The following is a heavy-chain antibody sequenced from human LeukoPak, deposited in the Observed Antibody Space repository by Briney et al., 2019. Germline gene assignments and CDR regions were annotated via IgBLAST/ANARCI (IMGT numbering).Heavy chain of an antibody. CDR1: GFTFSYFW. D-gene: IGHD1-26*01. CDR2: INLDGTER. V-gene: IGHV3-7*05. J-gene: IGHJ4*02. CDR3: ARGGSGSYYY. Sequence: GGSLRLSCAASGFTFSYFWMSWVRQAPGKGLEWVANINLDGTERHYVDSVKGRFTISRDNSKNTLYLQMNTLRAEDTAVYYCARGGSGSYYYWGQGTLVTVSS.